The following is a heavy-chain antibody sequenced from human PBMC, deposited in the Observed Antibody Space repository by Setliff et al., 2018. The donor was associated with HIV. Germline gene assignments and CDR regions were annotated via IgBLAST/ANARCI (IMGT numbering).Heavy chain of an antibody. V-gene: IGHV3-30*02. J-gene: IGHJ4*02. Sequence: PGGSLRLSCAASGFTFNTYGMHWVRQAPGKGLEWLAFIGYDGSSTYYADSVKGRFTISRDNSRNTLHLQVNSLRADDTALYYCVKVSRGTVVRGVILVGYFDYWGQGTLVTVSS. CDR2: IGYDGSST. CDR3: VKVSRGTVVRGVILVGYFDY. D-gene: IGHD3-10*02. CDR1: GFTFNTYG.